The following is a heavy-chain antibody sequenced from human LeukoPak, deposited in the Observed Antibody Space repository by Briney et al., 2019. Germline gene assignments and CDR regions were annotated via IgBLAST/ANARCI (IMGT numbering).Heavy chain of an antibody. J-gene: IGHJ6*03. CDR1: SGSITNYY. Sequence: SETLSLTCTVSSGSITNYYWSWIRQPPGKGLEWIGYIYYSGSTNYNPSLRSRVTISVDTSKNQFSLNLTSVTAADTAVYYCARAPTGPPYYYMDVWGKGTTVTVSS. D-gene: IGHD1-14*01. V-gene: IGHV4-59*01. CDR2: IYYSGST. CDR3: ARAPTGPPYYYMDV.